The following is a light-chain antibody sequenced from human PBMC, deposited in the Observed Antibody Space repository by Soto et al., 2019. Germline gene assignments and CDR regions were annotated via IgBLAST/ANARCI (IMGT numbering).Light chain of an antibody. Sequence: QSALTQPRSVCGSPGQSVTISCTGTSSDVGGYHYVSWYQQHPGKAPKLMIYDVSKRPSGVPDRFSGSKSGNTASLTISGLQAEDEADFYCCSYAGSYNYVFGTGTKVTVL. CDR3: CSYAGSYNYV. CDR1: SSDVGGYHY. V-gene: IGLV2-11*01. CDR2: DVS. J-gene: IGLJ1*01.